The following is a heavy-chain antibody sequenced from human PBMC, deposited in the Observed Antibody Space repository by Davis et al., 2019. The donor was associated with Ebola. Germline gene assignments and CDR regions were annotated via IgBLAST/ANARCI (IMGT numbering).Heavy chain of an antibody. D-gene: IGHD1-26*01. CDR3: ARRHIVGADHSFFDY. CDR1: VYTFTSYD. CDR2: INGYNGNT. J-gene: IGHJ4*02. Sequence: ASVKVSCKTSVYTFTSYDINWVRQAPAQGLEWMGWINGYNGNTNYAQKFQGRVTMTTDTSTRTVYMELRSLRSDDTAIYFCARRHIVGADHSFFDYWGQGTLVTVSS. V-gene: IGHV1-18*01.